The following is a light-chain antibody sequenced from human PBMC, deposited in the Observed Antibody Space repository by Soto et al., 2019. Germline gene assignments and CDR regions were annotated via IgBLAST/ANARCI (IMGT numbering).Light chain of an antibody. CDR3: QQRDNWPIT. V-gene: IGKV3-11*01. J-gene: IGKJ5*01. CDR1: QSVTRY. CDR2: DAS. Sequence: EIVLPHSPATLSLSPPERAPLSGGASQSVTRYLAWYQQKPGQAPRFLMFDASNRATGVPARFSGSGSGTDFTLTISSLEPEDFAVYYCQQRDNWPITFGQGTRLEIK.